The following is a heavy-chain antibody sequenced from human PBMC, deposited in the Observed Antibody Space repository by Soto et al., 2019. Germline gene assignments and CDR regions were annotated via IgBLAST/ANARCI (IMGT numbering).Heavy chain of an antibody. CDR1: GLTVSGKKY. D-gene: IGHD1-1*01. J-gene: IGHJ3*01. Sequence: DVQLVESGGGLMQPGESLRLSCAASGLTVSGKKYVAWVRQAPGKGLEWVSALYDVDGSFYADSVKGRFTTSSDSSKTSVYLQMKGLRPDDTAVYYCATWHEREHAYDVWGQGTTVTVSS. CDR2: LYDVDGS. CDR3: ATWHEREHAYDV. V-gene: IGHV3-53*01.